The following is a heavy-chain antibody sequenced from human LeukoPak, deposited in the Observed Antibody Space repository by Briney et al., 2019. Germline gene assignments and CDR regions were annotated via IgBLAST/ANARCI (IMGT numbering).Heavy chain of an antibody. Sequence: SETLSLTCTVSGGSISSGGYYWSWIRQPPGKGLEWIGYIYHSGSTYYNPSLKSRVTISVDRSKNQFSLKLSSVTAADTAVYYCARAGVPAARDAFDIWGQGTMVTDSS. CDR2: IYHSGST. CDR1: GGSISSGGYY. CDR3: ARAGVPAARDAFDI. V-gene: IGHV4-30-2*01. J-gene: IGHJ3*02. D-gene: IGHD2-2*01.